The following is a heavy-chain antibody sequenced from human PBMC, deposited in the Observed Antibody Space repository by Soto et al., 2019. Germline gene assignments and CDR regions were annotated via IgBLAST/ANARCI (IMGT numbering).Heavy chain of an antibody. D-gene: IGHD3-3*01. Sequence: FSFGSRSVKWGGRAPGKGLDGVSSISSSSSYIYYADSVKGRFTISRDNAKNSLYLQMNSLRAEDTAVYYCARDRGFERNTIFGVVTTSMDYWGQGTPVPVSS. J-gene: IGHJ4*02. CDR1: FSFGSRS. CDR3: ARDRGFERNTIFGVVTTSMDY. CDR2: ISSSSSYI. V-gene: IGHV3-21*01.